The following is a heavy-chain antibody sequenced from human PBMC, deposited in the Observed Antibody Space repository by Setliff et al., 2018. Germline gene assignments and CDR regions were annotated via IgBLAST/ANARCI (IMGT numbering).Heavy chain of an antibody. D-gene: IGHD2-15*01. CDR2: ITGGGGST. CDR3: ASSSGGNYEAYFDY. J-gene: IGHJ4*02. CDR1: GFTFSNYA. Sequence: PGGSLRLSCAASGFTFSNYAMSWVRRAPGKGLAWVSGITGGGGSTYYADPVKGRFTISRDNSKNTLYLQMNSLSPEDTALYYCASSSGGNYEAYFDYWGQGTLVTVSS. V-gene: IGHV3-23*01.